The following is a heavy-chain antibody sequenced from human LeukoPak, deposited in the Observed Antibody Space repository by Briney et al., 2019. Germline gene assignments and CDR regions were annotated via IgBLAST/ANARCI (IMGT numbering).Heavy chain of an antibody. J-gene: IGHJ3*02. CDR3: ARVSVAATYFRAFDI. V-gene: IGHV1-46*01. Sequence: ASVRVSCKAAGYTFTSYYMHWLRQAPGQGLEWMGIINPSGGSPTYAQNFQGRVTMTRDTSTGTVYMDLRSLRSEDTAVYYCARVSVAATYFRAFDIWGQGTLVTVSS. CDR2: INPSGGSP. CDR1: GYTFTSYY. D-gene: IGHD1-26*01.